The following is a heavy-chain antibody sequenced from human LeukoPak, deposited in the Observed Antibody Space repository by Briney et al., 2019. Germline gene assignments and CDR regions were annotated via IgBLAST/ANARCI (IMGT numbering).Heavy chain of an antibody. J-gene: IGHJ4*02. CDR2: IYYSGST. Sequence: SETLSLTCTVSGGSISSYYWSWIRQPPGKGLEWIGYIYYSGSTNYNPSLKSRVTISVDTSKNQFSLKLSSVTAADTAVYYCARARIAYDSSGYGPLTFDYWGQGTLATVSS. CDR1: GGSISSYY. V-gene: IGHV4-59*01. D-gene: IGHD3-22*01. CDR3: ARARIAYDSSGYGPLTFDY.